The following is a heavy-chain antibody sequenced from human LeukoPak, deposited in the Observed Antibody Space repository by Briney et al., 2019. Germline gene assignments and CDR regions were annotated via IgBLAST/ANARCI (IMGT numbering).Heavy chain of an antibody. J-gene: IGHJ4*02. CDR1: VFALSDYY. V-gene: IGHV3-11*01. Sequence: GGSLRLSCAASVFALSDYYMSCIPQAPGEGGGWGSYISSSGSTIYYADSVRGRFTISRDNAKNSLYLQMNSLRAEDTAVYYCATQGLVVPDYWGQGTLVTVSS. CDR3: ATQGLVVPDY. CDR2: ISSSGSTI. D-gene: IGHD2-15*01.